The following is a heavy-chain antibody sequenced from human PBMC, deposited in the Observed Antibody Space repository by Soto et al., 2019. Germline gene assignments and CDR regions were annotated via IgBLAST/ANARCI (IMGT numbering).Heavy chain of an antibody. V-gene: IGHV4-59*01. CDR1: GGSISSYY. J-gene: IGHJ4*02. CDR2: IYYSGST. D-gene: IGHD1-7*01. Sequence: ASETLSLTCTVSGGSISSYYWSWIRQPPGKGLEWIGYIYYSGSTNYNPSLKSRVTISVDTSKNQFSLKLSSVTAADTAVYYCARWENWNYFYFDYWGQGTLVTVSS. CDR3: ARWENWNYFYFDY.